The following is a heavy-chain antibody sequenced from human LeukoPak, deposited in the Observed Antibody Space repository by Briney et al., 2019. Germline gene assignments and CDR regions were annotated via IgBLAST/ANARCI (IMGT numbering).Heavy chain of an antibody. D-gene: IGHD3-16*01. Sequence: GGSLRLSCAASGFTFSSYWMHWVRQVPNQGLMWVSRINSDETISEYVESVNGRFTISRDNAKNTTYLQMNSLRAEDKAVYFCLYGGYFQHWGQGTLVTVSS. CDR3: LYGGYFQH. J-gene: IGHJ1*01. CDR2: INSDETIS. CDR1: GFTFSSYW. V-gene: IGHV3-74*01.